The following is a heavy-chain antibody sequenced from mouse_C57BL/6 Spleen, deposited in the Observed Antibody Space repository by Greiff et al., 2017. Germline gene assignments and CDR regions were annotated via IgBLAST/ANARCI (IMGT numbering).Heavy chain of an antibody. CDR2: IDPANGNT. Sequence: EVQLQQSVAELVRPGASVKLSCTASGFNIKNTYMHWVKQRPEQGLEWIGRIDPANGNTKYAPKFQGKATITADTSSITAYMQLSSLTSEDTAIYYYADAPRQLRIPAWFAYWGQGTLVTVSA. D-gene: IGHD3-2*02. V-gene: IGHV14-3*01. CDR3: ADAPRQLRIPAWFAY. CDR1: GFNIKNTY. J-gene: IGHJ3*01.